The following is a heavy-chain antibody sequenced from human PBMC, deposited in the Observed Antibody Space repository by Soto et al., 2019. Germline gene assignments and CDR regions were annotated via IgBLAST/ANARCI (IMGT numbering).Heavy chain of an antibody. CDR1: GFTFNKYW. Sequence: GGSLRLSCAASGFTFNKYWMIWVRQIPGRGLVWVSRIDGDGRDTIYADSVKGRFTVSRDNAKNTLYLQMNSLRAEDTAVYYCASDFKLVVRDYDYYYGMDVWGQGTTVTVSS. CDR2: IDGDGRDT. CDR3: ASDFKLVVRDYDYYYGMDV. D-gene: IGHD2-21*01. V-gene: IGHV3-74*01. J-gene: IGHJ6*02.